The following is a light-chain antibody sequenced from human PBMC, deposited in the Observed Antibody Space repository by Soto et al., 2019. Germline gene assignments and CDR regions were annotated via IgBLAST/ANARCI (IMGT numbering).Light chain of an antibody. CDR1: SSDVGSYNL. Sequence: QSALTQPASVSGSPGQSITISCTGTSSDVGSYNLVSWYQQHPGKAPKLMIYEGSKRPSGVSNRFSGSKSGNTASLTISGLQAEDEADYYFCSYAGSSTPLVFGGDTKLTVL. CDR2: EGS. J-gene: IGLJ2*01. V-gene: IGLV2-23*01. CDR3: CSYAGSSTPLV.